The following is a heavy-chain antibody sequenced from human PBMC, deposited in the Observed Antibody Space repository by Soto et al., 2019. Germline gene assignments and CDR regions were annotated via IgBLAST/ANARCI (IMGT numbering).Heavy chain of an antibody. CDR3: TIVTPIACVY. V-gene: IGHV1-69*15. CDR1: EATSSAYL. D-gene: IGHD2-21*01. J-gene: IGHJ4*02. CDR2: VIPMFGII. Sequence: VKVSCTLSEATSSAYLFTWVCQGPGQELMGMGRVIPMFGIINYALKFQGRVTITADGSTTSAYMELISLRSDDAAVYYCTIVTPIACVYWGQGAQVTVSS.